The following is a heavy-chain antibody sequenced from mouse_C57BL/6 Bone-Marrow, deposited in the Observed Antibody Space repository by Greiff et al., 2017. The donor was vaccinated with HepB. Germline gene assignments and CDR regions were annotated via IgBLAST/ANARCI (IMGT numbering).Heavy chain of an antibody. J-gene: IGHJ2*01. D-gene: IGHD1-1*01. V-gene: IGHV1-55*01. CDR3: ARSGSWGNYFDY. Sequence: VQLQQPGAELVKPGASVKMSCKASGYTFTSYWITWVKQRPGQGLEWIGDIYPGSGSTNYNEKFKSKATLTVDTSSSTAYMQLSSLTSEDSAVYYCARSGSWGNYFDYWGQGTTLTVSS. CDR2: IYPGSGST. CDR1: GYTFTSYW.